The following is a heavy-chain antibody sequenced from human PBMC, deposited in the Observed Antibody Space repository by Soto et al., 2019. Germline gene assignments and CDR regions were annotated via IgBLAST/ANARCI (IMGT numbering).Heavy chain of an antibody. D-gene: IGHD1-7*01. CDR3: ASRDPGTSVDY. V-gene: IGHV4-34*01. CDR2: IYRTGST. CDR1: GGSFSDYF. J-gene: IGHJ4*02. Sequence: PSETLSLTCAVYGGSFSDYFWTWIRQPPGQGLEWIGEIYRTGSTNYNPSLKSRVTISLDKSENQFSLKVTSLTAADTAVYYCASRDPGTSVDYWGQGTLVTVSS.